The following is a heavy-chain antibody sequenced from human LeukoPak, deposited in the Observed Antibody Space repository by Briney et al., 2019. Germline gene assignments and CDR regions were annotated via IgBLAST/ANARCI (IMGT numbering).Heavy chain of an antibody. D-gene: IGHD3-22*01. J-gene: IGHJ6*03. CDR2: IRVYNGNT. CDR3: ARGPGGRSGCYPLEDYYYYYYMDV. CDR1: GYTFTSYG. Sequence: ASVEVSCKASGYTFTSYGINWVRQAPGQGLEWMGWIRVYNGNTNYAQKLQGRVTMTTDTSTSTAYMELRSLRSDDTAVYYCARGPGGRSGCYPLEDYYYYYYMDVWGKGTTVTVSS. V-gene: IGHV1-18*01.